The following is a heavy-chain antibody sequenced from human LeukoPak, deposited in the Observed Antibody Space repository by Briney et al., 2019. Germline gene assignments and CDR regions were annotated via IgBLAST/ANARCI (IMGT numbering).Heavy chain of an antibody. Sequence: PGGSLRLSCVASGFTFSSYAMSWVRQAPGKGLEWVSGISTSGGSTSYADSVKGRFTISRDNPRNTLYMQMNSLRAEDTALYYCAIMHPYYDGSGYWVQWGQGTLVTVSS. D-gene: IGHD3-22*01. CDR2: ISTSGGST. CDR1: GFTFSSYA. J-gene: IGHJ4*02. V-gene: IGHV3-23*01. CDR3: AIMHPYYDGSGYWVQ.